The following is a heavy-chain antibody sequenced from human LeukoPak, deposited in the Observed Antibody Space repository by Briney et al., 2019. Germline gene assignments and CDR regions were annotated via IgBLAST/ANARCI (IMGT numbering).Heavy chain of an antibody. J-gene: IGHJ6*02. Sequence: SETLSLTCTVSGGSISSSSYYWGWIRQPPGKGLEWIGSIYYSGSTYYNPSFKSRVTISVDTSKNQFSLKLSSVTAADTAVYYCARTIEVGATSYYYCGMDVWGQGTTVTVSS. CDR1: GGSISSSSYY. CDR3: ARTIEVGATSYYYCGMDV. V-gene: IGHV4-39*01. D-gene: IGHD1-26*01. CDR2: IYYSGST.